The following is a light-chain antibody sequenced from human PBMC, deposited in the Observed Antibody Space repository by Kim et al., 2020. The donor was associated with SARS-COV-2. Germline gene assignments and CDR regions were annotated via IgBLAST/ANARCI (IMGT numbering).Light chain of an antibody. CDR1: QGVSSHY. CDR3: QQYEISPIT. V-gene: IGKV3-20*01. J-gene: IGKJ3*01. CDR2: GAS. Sequence: EIVLTQSPGTLSLSPGERAALSCRASQGVSSHYLAWYQQKPGQAPRLLIHGASSRATGIPDRFSGSGSGTDFTLTISRLEAEDFALYYCQQYEISPITFGPGTKVDIK.